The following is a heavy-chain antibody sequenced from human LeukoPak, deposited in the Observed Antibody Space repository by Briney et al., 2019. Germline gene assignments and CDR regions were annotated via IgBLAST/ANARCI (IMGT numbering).Heavy chain of an antibody. CDR1: GDSVSSNSAA. CDR3: ARETGGHVDTAMSRDAFDI. CDR2: TYYRSKWYN. V-gene: IGHV6-1*01. D-gene: IGHD5-18*01. J-gene: IGHJ3*02. Sequence: SQTLSLTCAISGDSVSSNSAAWNWIRQSPSRGLEWLGRTYYRSKWYNDYAVSVKSRITINPDTSKNQFSLQLNSVTPEDTAVYYCARETGGHVDTAMSRDAFDIWGQGTMVTVSS.